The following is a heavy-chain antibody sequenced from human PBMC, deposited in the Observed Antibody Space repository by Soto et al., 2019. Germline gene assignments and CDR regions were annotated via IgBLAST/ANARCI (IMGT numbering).Heavy chain of an antibody. V-gene: IGHV4-4*07. CDR1: GDSISSYS. J-gene: IGHJ4*02. CDR2: GYRGTS. Sequence: PSETLSLTCSVSGDSISSYSWSWIRQPSWKGLEWLGRGYRGTSNYNPSLKSRLIMSLDKSKNQFSLNLRSVTAADTAVYYCARESIKETITMTVVIDHCGQGTQVTVSS. CDR3: ARESIKETITMTVVIDH. D-gene: IGHD3-22*01.